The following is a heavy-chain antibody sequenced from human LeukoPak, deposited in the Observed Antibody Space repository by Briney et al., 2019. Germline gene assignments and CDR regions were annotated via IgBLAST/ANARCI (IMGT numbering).Heavy chain of an antibody. CDR1: GGSISSGGYS. D-gene: IGHD2-2*02. V-gene: IGHV4-30-2*01. J-gene: IGHJ6*03. Sequence: PSETLSLTCAVSGGSISSGGYSWSWIRQPPGKGLEWIGYIYHSGSTYYNPSLKGRVTISVDRSKNQFSLKLSSVTAADTAVYYCATTGHCSSTSCYTNYYMDAWGKGTTVTVSS. CDR3: ATTGHCSSTSCYTNYYMDA. CDR2: IYHSGST.